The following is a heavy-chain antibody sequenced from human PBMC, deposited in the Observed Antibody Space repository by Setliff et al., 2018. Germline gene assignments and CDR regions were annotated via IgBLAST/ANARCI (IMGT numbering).Heavy chain of an antibody. D-gene: IGHD3-22*01. CDR2: ISASGRTT. V-gene: IGHV3-23*01. J-gene: IGHJ4*02. CDR3: AREGWDYYDSSGYLDY. CDR1: RFTFSNYA. Sequence: SCAASRFTFSNYAMSWVRQAPGKGLEWVSAISASGRTTYSADSVKGRFTISRDNAKNTLYLQMDSLRAEDTAVYYCAREGWDYYDSSGYLDYWGQGTLVTVSS.